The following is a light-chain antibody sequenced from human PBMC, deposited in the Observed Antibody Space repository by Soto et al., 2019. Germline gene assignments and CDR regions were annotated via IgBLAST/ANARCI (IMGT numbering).Light chain of an antibody. CDR2: KAS. V-gene: IGKV1-5*03. Sequence: DIQMTQSPSTLSASVGDRVTITCRASQSISSWLAWYQQKPGKAPKLLIYKASSLESGVPSRFSGSGSGTAFTLTISSLQPDDFATYYGQQYNSYSQTFGQGTKLEIK. CDR1: QSISSW. J-gene: IGKJ2*01. CDR3: QQYNSYSQT.